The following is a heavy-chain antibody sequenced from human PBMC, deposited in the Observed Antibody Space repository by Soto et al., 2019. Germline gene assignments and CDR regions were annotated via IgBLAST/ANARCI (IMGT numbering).Heavy chain of an antibody. CDR1: GFTFSSYA. Sequence: EVQLLESGGGLVQPGGSLSLSCAASGFTFSSYAMSWVRQAPGKGLEWVSAISGSGGSTYYADSVKGRFTISRDNSKNTLYLQMNSLRAEDTAVYYCAKDFSGYYDFWSGSSYYFDYWGQGTLVTVSS. CDR3: AKDFSGYYDFWSGSSYYFDY. J-gene: IGHJ4*02. CDR2: ISGSGGST. D-gene: IGHD3-3*01. V-gene: IGHV3-23*01.